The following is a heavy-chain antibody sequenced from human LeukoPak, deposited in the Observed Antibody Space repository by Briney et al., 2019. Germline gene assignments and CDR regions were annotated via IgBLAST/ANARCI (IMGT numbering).Heavy chain of an antibody. D-gene: IGHD3-22*01. V-gene: IGHV4-39*01. CDR1: GDSIRSGSYY. J-gene: IGHJ3*02. Sequence: EPSETLSLTCTVSGDSIRSGSYYWGWIRQPPGKGLEWIGSIYFSGSTYYNPSLKSRITMSVDTSKNQFSLKLNSVTAADTAVYYCARPKDSISGYPDGFEIWGQGTMVTVSS. CDR2: IYFSGST. CDR3: ARPKDSISGYPDGFEI.